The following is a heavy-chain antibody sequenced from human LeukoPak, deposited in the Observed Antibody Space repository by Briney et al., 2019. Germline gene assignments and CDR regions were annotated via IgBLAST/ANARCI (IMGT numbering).Heavy chain of an antibody. D-gene: IGHD2-15*01. V-gene: IGHV3-23*01. CDR2: IRGSCGST. CDR3: AKDIVVVVAAPHYFDY. CDR1: AFTFSSYA. J-gene: IGHJ4*02. Sequence: GGSLRLSCAASAFTFSSYAISWVRQAPGKGPESVSAIRGSCGSTYYADSVKVRFTISRDNSNNTLYLQMNSLRAEDTAVYYCAKDIVVVVAAPHYFDYWGQGTLVTVSS.